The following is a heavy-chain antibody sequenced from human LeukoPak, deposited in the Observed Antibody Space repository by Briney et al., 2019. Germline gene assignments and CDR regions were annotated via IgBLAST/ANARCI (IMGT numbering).Heavy chain of an antibody. D-gene: IGHD4-23*01. V-gene: IGHV3-23*01. CDR1: GFTFSSYA. CDR3: ARGPYGGNVRDGFDV. J-gene: IGHJ3*01. CDR2: VSASGDST. Sequence: PGGSLRPSCAASGFTFSSYAMSWVRQAPGKGLAWISTVSASGDSTSYADSVKGRFTISRDNFKNILYLQVNSVRAEDTAVYYCARGPYGGNVRDGFDVWGQGTMVAVSS.